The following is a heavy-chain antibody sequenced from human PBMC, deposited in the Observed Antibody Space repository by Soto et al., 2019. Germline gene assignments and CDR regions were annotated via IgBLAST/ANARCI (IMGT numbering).Heavy chain of an antibody. V-gene: IGHV4-59*01. D-gene: IGHD1-20*01. CDR3: ARYKSNYYYGMDV. CDR2: IYYSRIT. J-gene: IGHJ6*02. Sequence: QVQLQESGPGLVKPSETLSLTCTVSGGSISSYYWSWIRQPPGKGLEWIGYIYYSRITNYNPSLKSRVTISVDTSKNQFSLKLSSVTAADTAVYYCARYKSNYYYGMDVWGQGTTVTVSS. CDR1: GGSISSYY.